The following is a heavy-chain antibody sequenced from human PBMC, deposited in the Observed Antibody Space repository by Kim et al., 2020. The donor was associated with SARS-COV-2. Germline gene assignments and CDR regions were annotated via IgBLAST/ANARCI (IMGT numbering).Heavy chain of an antibody. V-gene: IGHV4-30-2*05. CDR3: ARVQGYCRGGSCYLFDY. J-gene: IGHJ4*02. Sequence: LKSRCTISVDTSTTQFSLKLSSVTAADTAVYYCARVQGYCRGGSCYLFDYWGQGPLVTVSS. D-gene: IGHD2-15*01.